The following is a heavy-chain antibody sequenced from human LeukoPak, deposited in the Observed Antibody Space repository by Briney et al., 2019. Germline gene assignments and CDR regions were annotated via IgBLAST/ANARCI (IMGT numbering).Heavy chain of an antibody. Sequence: PSETLSLTCTVSGGSISNNYWSWIRQPPEKGLEWIGYIYDSGSTNYNPSLKRRLTISVDTSKNQFSLKLSSVTAADSAVYYCARSYGDYITGAYAFDVWGRGTMVTVSS. J-gene: IGHJ3*01. CDR2: IYDSGST. CDR1: GGSISNNY. D-gene: IGHD4-17*01. V-gene: IGHV4-59*08. CDR3: ARSYGDYITGAYAFDV.